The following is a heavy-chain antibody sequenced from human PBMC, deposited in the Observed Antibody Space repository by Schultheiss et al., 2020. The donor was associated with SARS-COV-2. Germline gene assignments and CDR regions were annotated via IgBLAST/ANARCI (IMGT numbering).Heavy chain of an antibody. CDR2: IYHSGST. D-gene: IGHD2-15*01. CDR1: GGSISSSNW. Sequence: ETLSLTCAVSGGSISSSNWWSWVRQPPGKGLEWIGEIYHSGSTNYNPSLKSRVTISVDTSKNQFSLKLSSVTAADTAVYYCARVRLGYCSGGSCYHYFDYWGQGTLVTVSS. CDR3: ARVRLGYCSGGSCYHYFDY. J-gene: IGHJ4*02. V-gene: IGHV4-4*02.